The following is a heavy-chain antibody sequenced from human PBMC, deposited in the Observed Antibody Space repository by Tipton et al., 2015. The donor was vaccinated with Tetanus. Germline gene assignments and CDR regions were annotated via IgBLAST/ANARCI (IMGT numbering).Heavy chain of an antibody. CDR3: AKAKIAARLPGYYFDY. J-gene: IGHJ4*02. Sequence: SLRLSCAASGFTFDDYAMHWVRQAPGKGLEWVSGISWNSGSIGYADSVKGRFTISRDNAKNSLYLQMNSLRAEDTALYYCAKAKIAARLPGYYFDYWGQGTLVTVSS. CDR1: GFTFDDYA. D-gene: IGHD6-6*01. V-gene: IGHV3-9*01. CDR2: ISWNSGSI.